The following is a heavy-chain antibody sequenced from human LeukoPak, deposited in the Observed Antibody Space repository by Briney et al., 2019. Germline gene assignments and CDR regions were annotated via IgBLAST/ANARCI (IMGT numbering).Heavy chain of an antibody. CDR1: GYTFTGDY. Sequence: APVNVSCKASGYTFTGDYMHWVRQAPGQGLEWMGWINPNGGGTNYAQKFQGRVTMTRDTSIRTAYVELSRLSSNDTAVYYCARVKEMATVRGGIFDYWGQGNPVTVSS. J-gene: IGHJ4*02. CDR2: INPNGGGT. V-gene: IGHV1-2*02. CDR3: ARVKEMATVRGGIFDY. D-gene: IGHD5-24*01.